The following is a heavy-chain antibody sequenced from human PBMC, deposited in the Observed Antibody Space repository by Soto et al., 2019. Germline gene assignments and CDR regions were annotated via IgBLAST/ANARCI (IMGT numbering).Heavy chain of an antibody. J-gene: IGHJ4*02. CDR2: ISYSGST. Sequence: SETLSLTCTVSGGSMSSHYWTWLRQPPGKGLEWIGYISYSGSTYYNPSLKSRVTISADTSRNQFSLKLSSVTAADTAVYYCARLAPSTRYCSGGSCYPKPYFDYWGQGTLVTVSS. CDR3: ARLAPSTRYCSGGSCYPKPYFDY. D-gene: IGHD2-15*01. V-gene: IGHV4-59*11. CDR1: GGSMSSHY.